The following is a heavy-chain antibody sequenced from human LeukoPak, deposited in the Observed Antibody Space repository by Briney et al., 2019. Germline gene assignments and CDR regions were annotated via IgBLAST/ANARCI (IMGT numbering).Heavy chain of an antibody. J-gene: IGHJ4*02. Sequence: ASVKVSCKASGGTFSGYAISWVRQAPGQGLEWMGGIIPIFGTANYAQKFQGRVTITADKSTSTAYMELSSLRSEDTAVYYCARVGGGTLAPAGIHDYWGQGTLVTVSS. D-gene: IGHD2-15*01. CDR1: GGTFSGYA. V-gene: IGHV1-69*06. CDR2: IIPIFGTA. CDR3: ARVGGGTLAPAGIHDY.